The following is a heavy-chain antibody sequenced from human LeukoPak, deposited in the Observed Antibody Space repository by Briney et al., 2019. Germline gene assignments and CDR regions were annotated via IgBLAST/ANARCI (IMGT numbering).Heavy chain of an antibody. Sequence: PGRSLRLSCSASGFTFSSYGMHWVRQAPGKGLEWVAVVWYDGINKYYADSEKGRFTIFRDNSKNTLYLQMNSLRAEDTAVYYCARSTSSEYDVYHFDYWGQGTLVTVSS. J-gene: IGHJ4*02. V-gene: IGHV3-33*01. CDR1: GFTFSSYG. CDR3: ARSTSSEYDVYHFDY. D-gene: IGHD3-3*01. CDR2: VWYDGINK.